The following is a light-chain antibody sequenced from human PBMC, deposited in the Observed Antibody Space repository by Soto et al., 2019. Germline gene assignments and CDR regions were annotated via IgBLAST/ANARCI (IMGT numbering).Light chain of an antibody. J-gene: IGLJ2*01. CDR1: SSDVGSYNL. CDR2: ETK. CDR3: CSYVSGVDFVL. V-gene: IGLV2-23*01. Sequence: QSALTQPASVSGSPGQSIIISCTGTSSDVGSYNLVSWYQQYPGKAPKLIIYETKKRPSGISYRFSGSKSGNTASLTISGLEADDEADYYCCSYVSGVDFVLFGGGTKVTVL.